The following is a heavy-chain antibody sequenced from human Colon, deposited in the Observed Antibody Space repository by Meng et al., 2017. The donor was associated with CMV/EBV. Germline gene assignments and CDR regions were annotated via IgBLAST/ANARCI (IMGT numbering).Heavy chain of an antibody. CDR1: GLTFSRYW. CDR2: IKTDGSYT. V-gene: IGHV3-74*03. CDR3: AKDRVGGGATTFDS. D-gene: IGHD3-16*01. J-gene: IGHJ4*02. Sequence: SGLTFSRYWMLWVRQAPGKGLVWVSRIKTDGSYTTYADSVKGRFTISRDNAKNTLYLQMDNLIREDTAFYYCAKDRVGGGATTFDSWGQGTLVTVSS.